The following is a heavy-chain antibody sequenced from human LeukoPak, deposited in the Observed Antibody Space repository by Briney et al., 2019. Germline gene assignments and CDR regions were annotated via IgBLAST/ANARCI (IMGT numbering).Heavy chain of an antibody. V-gene: IGHV3-30-3*01. D-gene: IGHD3-22*01. CDR1: GFTFSGYA. J-gene: IGHJ4*02. CDR2: ISYDGSNK. CDR3: ARPAGCDSSGYFR. Sequence: GPLRLSCAASGFTFSGYAMHWVRQAPGKGLEWVAVISYDGSNKYYADSVKGRFTISRDNSKNTLYLQMNSLRAEDTAVYYCARPAGCDSSGYFRWGQGTLVTVSS.